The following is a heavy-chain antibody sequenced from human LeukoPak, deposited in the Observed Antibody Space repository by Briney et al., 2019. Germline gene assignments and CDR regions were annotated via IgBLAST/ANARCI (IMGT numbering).Heavy chain of an antibody. CDR2: ISYDGNIK. CDR1: GFSFTSYN. J-gene: IGHJ1*01. CDR3: AKDRSGWLVRYFQH. Sequence: GGSLRLSCAASGFSFTSYNFHWVRQAPGKGLQWLGFISYDGNIKYEDSVKGRFTISRDNSKNTLYLQMNSLRAEDTAVYYCAKDRSGWLVRYFQHWGQGTLVTVSS. D-gene: IGHD6-19*01. V-gene: IGHV3-30*18.